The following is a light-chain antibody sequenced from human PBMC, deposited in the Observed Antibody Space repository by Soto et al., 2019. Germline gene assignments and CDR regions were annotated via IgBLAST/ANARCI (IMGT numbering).Light chain of an antibody. CDR3: QQRSNWPIT. J-gene: IGKJ5*01. Sequence: EIVLTQSPATLCLSPGERATLSCRASQSVSSYLAWYQQKPGQAPRLLIYDASNRATGIPARFSGSGSGTDFTLTISSLEPEDFAVYYSQQRSNWPITFGQGTRLEI. CDR2: DAS. CDR1: QSVSSY. V-gene: IGKV3-11*01.